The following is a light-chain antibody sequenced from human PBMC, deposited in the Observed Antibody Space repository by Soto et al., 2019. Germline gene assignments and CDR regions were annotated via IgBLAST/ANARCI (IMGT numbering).Light chain of an antibody. J-gene: IGLJ1*01. CDR2: DVS. V-gene: IGLV2-14*01. CDR3: SSYTDSRSFA. Sequence: QSVLTQPASVSGSPGQSITISCTGTSSDVGGYNYVSWYQQHPGKAPKLMIYDVSNWPSGVSNRFSGSKSGNTASLTISGLQAKDEAEYCCSSYTDSRSFAFGIGAKVTVL. CDR1: SSDVGGYNY.